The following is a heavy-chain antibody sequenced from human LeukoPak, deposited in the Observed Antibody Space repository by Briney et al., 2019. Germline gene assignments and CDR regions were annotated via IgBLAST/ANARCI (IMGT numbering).Heavy chain of an antibody. CDR3: AKAMSSTTCSYYFDS. CDR2: IQYDGSNK. J-gene: IGHJ4*02. D-gene: IGHD2-2*01. CDR1: GFTFSSYG. V-gene: IGHV3-30*02. Sequence: GGSLRLSCAASGFTFSSYGMHWVRQAPGKGLEWVVFIQYDGSNKYYADSVKGRFTISRDNSKNTLYLQMNSLRAEDTAVYYCAKAMSSTTCSYYFDSWGQGSLVTVSS.